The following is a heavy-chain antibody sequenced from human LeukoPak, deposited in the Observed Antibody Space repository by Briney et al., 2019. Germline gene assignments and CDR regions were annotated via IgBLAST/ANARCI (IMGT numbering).Heavy chain of an antibody. CDR1: GFTFSSYS. Sequence: SGGSLRLSCAASGFTFSSYSMNWDRQAPGKGLEWVSYISSSSSTIYYADSVKGRFTISRDNAKNSLYLQMNSLRAEDTAVYYCARSRDGYEDHGMDVWGQGTTVTVSS. V-gene: IGHV3-48*04. D-gene: IGHD5-24*01. CDR2: ISSSSSTI. CDR3: ARSRDGYEDHGMDV. J-gene: IGHJ6*02.